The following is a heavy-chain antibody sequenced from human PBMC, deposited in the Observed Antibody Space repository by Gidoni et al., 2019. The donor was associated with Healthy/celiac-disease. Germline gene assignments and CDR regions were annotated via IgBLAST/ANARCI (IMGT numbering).Heavy chain of an antibody. CDR1: GFIFPSDA. J-gene: IGHJ4*02. CDR2: ISGSGGST. CDR3: AKAPAEDYGDYSYYFDY. D-gene: IGHD4-17*01. V-gene: IGHV3-23*01. Sequence: EVQLLESGGVLVQTGGYLRPTCAASGFIFPSDAMSWVRPAPGKGLEWVSAISGSGGSTYYADSVKGRFTISRYNSKNTLYLQMNSLRPEDTAVYYCAKAPAEDYGDYSYYFDYWGQGTLVTVSS.